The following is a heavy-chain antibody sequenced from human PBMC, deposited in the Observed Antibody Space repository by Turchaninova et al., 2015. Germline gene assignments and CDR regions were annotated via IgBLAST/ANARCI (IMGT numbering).Heavy chain of an antibody. V-gene: IGHV4-30-2*01. CDR3: ARKTTDDDSFDI. D-gene: IGHD4-17*01. CDR2: MYQSGST. J-gene: IGHJ3*02. Sequence: QLQLQESGSGLVKPSQTLSLTCAVSGGSISRGGYSWSWIRQPPGRGLEWLGYMYQSGSTYYNPSPTGRVTISGDRSKNQFSLEVSSVTAADTAIYYCARKTTDDDSFDIWGQGTMVTVSS. CDR1: GGSISRGGYS.